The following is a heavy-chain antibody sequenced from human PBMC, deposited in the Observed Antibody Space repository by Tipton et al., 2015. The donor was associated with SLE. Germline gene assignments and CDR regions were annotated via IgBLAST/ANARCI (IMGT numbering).Heavy chain of an antibody. CDR3: AKTLAGATPGRYQSYWYSDL. CDR2: IYTSGKT. D-gene: IGHD1-1*01. Sequence: TLSLTCTVSGGAISSGGFYWRWIRQPAGKGLEWVGRIYTSGKTVYNPSHKSRVTISMDLSNTQFSVNLSSVTASDTAVYYCAKTLAGATPGRYQSYWYSDLWGRGLRVIVSS. V-gene: IGHV4-61*02. J-gene: IGHJ2*01. CDR1: GGAISSGGFY.